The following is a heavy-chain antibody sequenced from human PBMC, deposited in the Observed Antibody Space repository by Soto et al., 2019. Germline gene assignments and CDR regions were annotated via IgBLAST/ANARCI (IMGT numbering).Heavy chain of an antibody. V-gene: IGHV3-7*01. Sequence: EVQLVESGGGLVQPGGSLRISCAVSGFTFSSYWMSWVRQAPGKGLEWVATIKQGGSEKYYVDSVKGRFTISGDNAENSLYLQXNSXXXXXXXXXFCVRDVGYDYVNWGQGTLVTVSX. CDR1: GFTFSSYW. J-gene: IGHJ4*02. CDR3: VRDVGYDYVN. CDR2: IKQGGSEK. D-gene: IGHD3-16*01.